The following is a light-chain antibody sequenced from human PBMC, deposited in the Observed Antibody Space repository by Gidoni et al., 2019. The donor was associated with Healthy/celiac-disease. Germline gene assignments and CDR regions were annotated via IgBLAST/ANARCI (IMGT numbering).Light chain of an antibody. CDR2: GAS. Sequence: EIVLTQSPGTLSLSPGERATLSCRASQSVSSSYLAWYQQKPGQAPRLLIYGASSRATGIPDRFSGSGSGTDFTLTISRLEPEDFAVYYCQQYGSSSWTFXHXTKVXIK. J-gene: IGKJ1*01. CDR3: QQYGSSSWT. CDR1: QSVSSSY. V-gene: IGKV3-20*01.